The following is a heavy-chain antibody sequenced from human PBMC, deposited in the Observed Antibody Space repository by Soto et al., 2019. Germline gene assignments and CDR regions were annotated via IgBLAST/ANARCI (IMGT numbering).Heavy chain of an antibody. V-gene: IGHV4-31*03. Sequence: QVQLQESGPGLVKPSQTLSLTCTVSGGSISSGGYYWSWIRQHPGKGLEWIGYIDYSGSTYYNPSLKSRVTISVDTSKNQFSLKLSSVTAADTAVYYCARGVTMVRDNWFDPWGQGTLVTVSS. D-gene: IGHD3-10*01. J-gene: IGHJ5*02. CDR3: ARGVTMVRDNWFDP. CDR1: GGSISSGGYY. CDR2: IDYSGST.